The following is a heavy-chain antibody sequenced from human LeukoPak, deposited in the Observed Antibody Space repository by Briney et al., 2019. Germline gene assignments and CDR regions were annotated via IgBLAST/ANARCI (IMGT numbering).Heavy chain of an antibody. V-gene: IGHV4-34*01. J-gene: IGHJ4*02. CDR2: INHSGST. D-gene: IGHD6-13*01. CDR3: ARARYSSSSFFDY. CDR1: GFTVSSNY. Sequence: PGGSLRLSCAASGFTVSSNYMSWVRQAPGKGLEWNGEINHSGSTNYNPSLKSRVTIPVDTSKNQFSLKLSSVTAADTAVYYCARARYSSSSFFDYWGQGTLVTVSS.